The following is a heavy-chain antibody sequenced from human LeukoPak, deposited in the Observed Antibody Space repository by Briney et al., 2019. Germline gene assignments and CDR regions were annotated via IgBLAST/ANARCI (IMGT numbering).Heavy chain of an antibody. V-gene: IGHV3-66*01. CDR1: GFTVSGNY. J-gene: IGHJ6*02. D-gene: IGHD3-9*01. Sequence: GGSLRLSCAASGFTVSGNYMSWVRQAPGKELEWVSVIYSGGSTYYADSVKGRFTISRDNSKNTLYLQMNSLRAEDTAVYYCARDAYYDILTGYYRGGMDVWGQGTTVTVSS. CDR2: IYSGGST. CDR3: ARDAYYDILTGYYRGGMDV.